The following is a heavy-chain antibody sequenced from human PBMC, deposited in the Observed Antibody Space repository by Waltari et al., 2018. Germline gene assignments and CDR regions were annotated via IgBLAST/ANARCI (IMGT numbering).Heavy chain of an antibody. Sequence: QVQLQESGPGLVKPSETLSLTCAVSGGSISGYYWSWIRQAPGKGLEWIGHIDGGSGTTSYKPSLESRVTTSIDTSKNQLSLKLNSVTAADTAVYYCARELRWLGFDYWGQGVLVTVSS. CDR2: IDGGSGTT. V-gene: IGHV4-59*12. D-gene: IGHD6-19*01. CDR3: ARELRWLGFDY. CDR1: GGSISGYY. J-gene: IGHJ4*02.